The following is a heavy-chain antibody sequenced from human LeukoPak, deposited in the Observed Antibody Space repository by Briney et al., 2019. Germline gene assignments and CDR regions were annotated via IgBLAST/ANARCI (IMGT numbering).Heavy chain of an antibody. J-gene: IGHJ4*02. Sequence: RASVKVSCKASGYTFTSYGISWVRQAPGQGLEWMGWISAYNGNTNYAQKLQGRVTMTTDTSTSTAYMELRSLRSDDTAVYYCARDGYYDYVWGSYRPYYFDYWGQGTLVTVSS. CDR3: ARDGYYDYVWGSYRPYYFDY. D-gene: IGHD3-16*02. CDR1: GYTFTSYG. CDR2: ISAYNGNT. V-gene: IGHV1-18*01.